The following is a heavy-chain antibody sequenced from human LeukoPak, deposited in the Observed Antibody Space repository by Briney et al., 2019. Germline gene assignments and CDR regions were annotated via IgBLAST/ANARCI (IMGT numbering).Heavy chain of an antibody. D-gene: IGHD3-10*01. CDR1: GGSFSGYY. V-gene: IGHV4-34*01. CDR2: INHSGST. J-gene: IGHJ4*02. CDR3: AGDYRGPLDY. Sequence: SSETLSLTCAVYGGSFSGYYWSWIRQPPGKGLEWIGEINHSGSTNSNPSLKSRVTISVDTSKNQFSLKLTSVTAADTAVYYCAGDYRGPLDYWGQGTLVTVSS.